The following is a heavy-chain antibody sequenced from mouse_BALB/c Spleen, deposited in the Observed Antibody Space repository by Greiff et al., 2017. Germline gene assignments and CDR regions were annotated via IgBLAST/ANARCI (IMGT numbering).Heavy chain of an antibody. CDR3: ARSARMTTRAWFAY. CDR2: ISSGSSTI. CDR1: GFTFSSFG. Sequence: EVNVVESGGGLVQPGGSRKLSCAASGFTFSSFGMHWVRQAPEKGLEWVAYISSGSSTIYYADTVKGRFTISRDNPKNTLFLQMTRLRSEDTAMYECARSARMTTRAWFAYWGQGTLVTVSA. J-gene: IGHJ3*01. V-gene: IGHV5-17*02. D-gene: IGHD2-4*01.